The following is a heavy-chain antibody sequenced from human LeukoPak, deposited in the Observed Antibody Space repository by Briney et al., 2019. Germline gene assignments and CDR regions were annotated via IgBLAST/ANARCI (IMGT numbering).Heavy chain of an antibody. CDR2: ISGSGGST. V-gene: IGHV3-23*01. CDR1: GFTFSSYA. CDR3: AKDGYFDYGDYSNY. D-gene: IGHD4-17*01. J-gene: IGHJ4*02. Sequence: PGGSLRLSCAASGFTFSSYATSWVRQAPGKGLEWVSAISGSGGSTYYADSVKGRFTISRDNSKNTLYLQMNSLRAEDTAVYYCAKDGYFDYGDYSNYWGQGTLVTVSS.